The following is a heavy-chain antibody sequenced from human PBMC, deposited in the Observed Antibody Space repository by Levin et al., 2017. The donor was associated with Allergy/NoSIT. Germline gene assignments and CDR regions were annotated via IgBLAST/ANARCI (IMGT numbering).Heavy chain of an antibody. D-gene: IGHD2-15*01. V-gene: IGHV1-69*13. CDR3: ARGPYIVWYFDL. CDR2: IIPIFGTA. CDR1: GGTFSSYA. J-gene: IGHJ2*01. Sequence: SVKVSCKASGGTFSSYAISWVRQAPGQGLEWMGGIIPIFGTANYAQKFQGRVTITADESTSTAYMELSSLRSEDTAVYYCARGPYIVWYFDLWGRGTLVTVSS.